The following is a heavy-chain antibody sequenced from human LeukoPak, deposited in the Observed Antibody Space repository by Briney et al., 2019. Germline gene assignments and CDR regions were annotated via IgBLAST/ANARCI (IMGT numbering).Heavy chain of an antibody. V-gene: IGHV1-18*01. CDR1: GYTFTSYA. CDR2: ISAYNGNT. D-gene: IGHD6-19*01. J-gene: IGHJ4*02. Sequence: GASVKVSCKASGYTFTSYAMNWVRQAPGQGLEWMGWISAYNGNTNYAQKLQGRVTMTTDTSTSTAYMELRSLRSDDTAVYYCARGVGIWVAVAYFDYWGQGTLVTVSS. CDR3: ARGVGIWVAVAYFDY.